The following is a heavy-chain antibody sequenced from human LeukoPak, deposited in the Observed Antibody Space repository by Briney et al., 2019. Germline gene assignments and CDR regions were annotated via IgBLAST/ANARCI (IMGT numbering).Heavy chain of an antibody. CDR3: ARDRITDFWSGYYTNYFDY. Sequence: GGSLRLSCAASGFTFTTYWMSWVRQAPGKGLEWVANIKQDGTEKYYVDSVKGRFTISRDNAKNSLFLQMNSLRAEDTAVYYCARDRITDFWSGYYTNYFDYWGQGTLVTVSS. D-gene: IGHD3-3*01. V-gene: IGHV3-7*01. CDR1: GFTFTTYW. CDR2: IKQDGTEK. J-gene: IGHJ4*02.